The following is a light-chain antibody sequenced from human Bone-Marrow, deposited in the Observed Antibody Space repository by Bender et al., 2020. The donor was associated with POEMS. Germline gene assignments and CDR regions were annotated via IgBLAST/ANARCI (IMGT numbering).Light chain of an antibody. J-gene: IGLJ2*01. Sequence: LTQPRSVSGSPGQSVTLSCTGDKLGDRYVCWYQQKPGHSPVLVIYQDALRPSGIPERFSGSNSGDTATLTISGTQAMDEADYYCQAWDSSSSVVFGGGTKLTVL. CDR3: QAWDSSSSVV. CDR1: KLGDRY. V-gene: IGLV3-1*01. CDR2: QDA.